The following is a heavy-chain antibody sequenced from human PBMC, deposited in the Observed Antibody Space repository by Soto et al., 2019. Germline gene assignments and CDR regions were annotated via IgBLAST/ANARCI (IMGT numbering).Heavy chain of an antibody. CDR3: VRSKSVVVVTTTGYYFDF. V-gene: IGHV3-9*01. D-gene: IGHD2-15*01. Sequence: GGSLRLSCAASGFTFDDYAMHWVRQAPGKGLEWVSGLSWNSATIGYAGSVKGRFTISRDNAKNSLYLQMTSLRAEDTALYYCVRSKSVVVVTTTGYYFDFWGQGTLVTVSS. CDR1: GFTFDDYA. J-gene: IGHJ4*02. CDR2: LSWNSATI.